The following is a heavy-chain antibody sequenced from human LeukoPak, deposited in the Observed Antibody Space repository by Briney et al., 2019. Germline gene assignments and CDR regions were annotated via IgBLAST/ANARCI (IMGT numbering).Heavy chain of an antibody. CDR1: GGSISRGGYY. V-gene: IGHV4-31*03. CDR3: ARDTAVAGTYDY. Sequence: SETLSLTCTVSGGSISRGGYYWSWIRQHPGKGLEWIGYIYYSGSTYYNPSLKSRVTISVDTSKNQFSLKLSSVTAADTAVYYCARDTAVAGTYDYWGQGTLVTVSS. D-gene: IGHD6-19*01. CDR2: IYYSGST. J-gene: IGHJ4*02.